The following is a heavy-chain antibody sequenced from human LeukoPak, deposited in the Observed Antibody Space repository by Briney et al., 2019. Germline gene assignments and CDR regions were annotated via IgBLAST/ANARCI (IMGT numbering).Heavy chain of an antibody. J-gene: IGHJ5*02. CDR2: INHSGST. Sequence: SETLSLTCTVSGGSISSSSYYWGWIRQPPGKGLEWIGEINHSGSTNYNPSLKSRVTISVDTSKNQFSLKLSSVTAADTAVYYCARVVLSSGYYLNWFDPWGQGTLVTVSS. CDR3: ARVVLSSGYYLNWFDP. V-gene: IGHV4-39*01. D-gene: IGHD3-22*01. CDR1: GGSISSSSYY.